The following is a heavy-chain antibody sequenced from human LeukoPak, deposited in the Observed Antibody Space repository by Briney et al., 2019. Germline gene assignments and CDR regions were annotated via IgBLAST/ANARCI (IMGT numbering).Heavy chain of an antibody. CDR1: GGSISSSSYY. J-gene: IGHJ5*02. D-gene: IGHD2-15*01. CDR3: ARGCYGLEDWFDP. CDR2: IYYSGST. V-gene: IGHV4-39*07. Sequence: DPSETLSLTCTVSGGSISSSSYYWGWIRQPPGKGLEWIGSIYYSGSTYYNPSLKSRVTISVDTSKNQFSLKLSSVTAADTAVYYCARGCYGLEDWFDPWGQGTLVTVSS.